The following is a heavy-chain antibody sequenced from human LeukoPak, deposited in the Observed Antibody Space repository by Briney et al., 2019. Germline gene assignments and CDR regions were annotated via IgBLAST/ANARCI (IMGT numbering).Heavy chain of an antibody. V-gene: IGHV4-39*07. Sequence: PSETLSLTCTVSGGSISSSSYYWGWIRQPPGKGLEWIGSIYYSGSTYYNPSLKSRVTISVDTSKNQFSLKLSSVTAAETAVYHCARDIVGASEFDYWGQGTLVTVSS. J-gene: IGHJ4*02. CDR3: ARDIVGASEFDY. CDR2: IYYSGST. D-gene: IGHD1-26*01. CDR1: GGSISSSSYY.